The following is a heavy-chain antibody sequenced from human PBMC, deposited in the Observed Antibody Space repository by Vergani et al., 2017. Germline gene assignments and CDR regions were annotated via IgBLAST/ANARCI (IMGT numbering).Heavy chain of an antibody. CDR2: IYPGDSDT. CDR1: GYSFTSDW. D-gene: IGHD2-15*01. V-gene: IGHV5-51*01. J-gene: IGHJ6*02. CDR3: ARHRGWGLVVVAATPWYYYYGMDV. Sequence: EVQLVQSGAEVKKPGESLKISCKGSGYSFTSDWIGWVRQMPGKGLEWMGIIYPGDSDTRYSPSFQGQVTISADKSISTAYLQWSSLKASDTAMYYCARHRGWGLVVVAATPWYYYYGMDVWGQGTTVTVSS.